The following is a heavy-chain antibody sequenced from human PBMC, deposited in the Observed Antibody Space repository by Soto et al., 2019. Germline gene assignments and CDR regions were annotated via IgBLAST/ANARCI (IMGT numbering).Heavy chain of an antibody. J-gene: IGHJ5*01. CDR3: ARVSAAGTRWFDS. CDR2: IDYRGRT. D-gene: IGHD6-13*01. Sequence: QVQLQESGPGLVQPSQTLSLTCTVSGASISSGGFYWSWIRQFPGKGLARIGYIDYRGRTFYNPSLKSRATISRDTSKSQFSLNVNSVTAADTAVFYCARVSAAGTRWFDSWGQGTLVTVSS. V-gene: IGHV4-31*03. CDR1: GASISSGGFY.